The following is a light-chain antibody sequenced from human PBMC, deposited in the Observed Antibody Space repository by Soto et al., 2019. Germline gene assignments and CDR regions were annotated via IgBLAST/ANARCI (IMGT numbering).Light chain of an antibody. J-gene: IGLJ1*01. V-gene: IGLV2-23*02. CDR1: SSNVGSYNL. CDR2: EVS. Sequence: LAQPASLSWSPGQSITISCTVTSSNVGSYNLVSWYQQHPGKAPKLMIYEVSKRPSGVSNRFSGSKSGNTASLTISGLQAEDEADYHCCSYAGSYTYVFGPGTKVTVL. CDR3: CSYAGSYTYV.